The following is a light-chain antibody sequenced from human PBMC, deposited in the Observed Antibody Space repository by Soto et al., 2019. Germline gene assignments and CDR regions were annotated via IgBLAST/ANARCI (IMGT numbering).Light chain of an antibody. Sequence: EIVLTQSPDTLSLSPGERGTLSCRASQSVGRNVAWYQQRPGQAPRLLIYDASNRATGIPDRFSGSGSGTDFTLTISSLEPEDFAVYFCQQYAGPPTTFGQGTRLEIK. CDR3: QQYAGPPTT. J-gene: IGKJ5*01. CDR2: DAS. V-gene: IGKV3-11*01. CDR1: QSVGRN.